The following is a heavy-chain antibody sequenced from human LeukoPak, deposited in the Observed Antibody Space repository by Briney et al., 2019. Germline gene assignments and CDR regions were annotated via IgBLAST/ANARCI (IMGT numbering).Heavy chain of an antibody. CDR2: ISSSGGST. J-gene: IGHJ4*02. CDR1: GFTFSSYA. V-gene: IGHV3-23*01. D-gene: IGHD1-1*01. Sequence: SGGSLRLSCAASGFTFSSYAMSCVRQAPGKGLEWVSAISSSGGSTYYADSVKGRFTISRDNSKNTLYLQMNSLRGEDTAEYYCAQGFWNLDYWGQGTLVTVSS. CDR3: AQGFWNLDY.